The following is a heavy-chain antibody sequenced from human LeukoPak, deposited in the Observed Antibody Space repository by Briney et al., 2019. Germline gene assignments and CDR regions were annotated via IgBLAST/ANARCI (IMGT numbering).Heavy chain of an antibody. CDR3: ARGRRGGCYYGSGSPTTNWFDP. Sequence: SETLSLTCAVYGGSFSGYYWSWIRQPPGKGLEWIGEINHSGSTNYNPSLKSRVTISVDTSKNQFSLKLSSVTAADTAVYYCARGRRGGCYYGSGSPTTNWFDPWGQGTLVTVSS. CDR1: GGSFSGYY. D-gene: IGHD3-10*01. V-gene: IGHV4-34*01. CDR2: INHSGST. J-gene: IGHJ5*02.